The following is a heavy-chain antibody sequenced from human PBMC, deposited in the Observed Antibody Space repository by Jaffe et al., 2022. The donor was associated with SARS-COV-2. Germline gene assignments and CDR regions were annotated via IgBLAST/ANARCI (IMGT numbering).Heavy chain of an antibody. V-gene: IGHV3-7*03. CDR2: IKQDGSEK. CDR1: GFTFSSCW. Sequence: EVHLVESGGGLVQPGGSLRLSCAASGFTFSSCWMSWVRQAPGKGLEWVANIKQDGSEKYYVDSVKGRFTISRDNAKNSLYLQMNSLRAEDTAVYYCTKDYDSSGYYRARFDYWGQGAQVTVSS. CDR3: TKDYDSSGYYRARFDY. J-gene: IGHJ4*02. D-gene: IGHD3-22*01.